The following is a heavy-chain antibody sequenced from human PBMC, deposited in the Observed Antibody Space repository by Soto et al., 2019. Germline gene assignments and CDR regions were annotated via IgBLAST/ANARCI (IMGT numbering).Heavy chain of an antibody. CDR2: LNPNTDKT. J-gene: IGHJ3*02. V-gene: IGHV1-8*01. CDR3: ERGIQGLPPSAFDI. D-gene: IGHD5-12*01. Sequence: ASVKVSCKASAYTFSNYDINWVRQATGQGLEWMGWLNPNTDKTGSAQKFQGRVTMTRNTSISTAYLELSGLRSDDTAVYYCERGIQGLPPSAFDIWGRGTRATVSS. CDR1: AYTFSNYD.